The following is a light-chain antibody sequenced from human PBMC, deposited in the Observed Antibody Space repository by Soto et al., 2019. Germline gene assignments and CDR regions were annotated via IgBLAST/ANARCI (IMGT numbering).Light chain of an antibody. CDR1: SSNIGAGYD. V-gene: IGLV1-40*01. Sequence: QSVLTQPPSVSGAPGQRVTISCTGSSSNIGAGYDVHWYQQLPGTAPKLLIYGNSNRPSGVPDRFSGSKSGTSASLAITGLQTEDEADYYCQSYDSSLSISDLFGTGTKLTVL. CDR2: GNS. CDR3: QSYDSSLSISDL. J-gene: IGLJ1*01.